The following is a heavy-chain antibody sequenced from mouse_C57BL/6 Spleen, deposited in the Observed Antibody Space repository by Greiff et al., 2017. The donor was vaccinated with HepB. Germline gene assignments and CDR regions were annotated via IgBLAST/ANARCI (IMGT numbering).Heavy chain of an antibody. Sequence: EVQLQQSGPGLVKPSQSLSLTCSVTGYSITSGYYWNWIRQFPGNKLEWMGYISYDGSNNYNPSLKNRISITRDTSKNQFFLKLNSVTTEDTATYYCAGYDYDGGFAMDYWGQGTSVTVSS. J-gene: IGHJ4*01. V-gene: IGHV3-6*01. D-gene: IGHD2-4*01. CDR2: ISYDGSN. CDR1: GYSITSGYY. CDR3: AGYDYDGGFAMDY.